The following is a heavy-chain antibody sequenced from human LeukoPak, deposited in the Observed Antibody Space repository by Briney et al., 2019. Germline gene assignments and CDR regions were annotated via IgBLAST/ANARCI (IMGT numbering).Heavy chain of an antibody. CDR1: GFTFSNLA. Sequence: GGSLRLSCAASGFTFSNLAMSWVRQAPGKGLEWVSYISSSGSTIYYADSVKGRFTISRDNAKNSLYLQMNSLRAEDTAVYYCARSYYGDYFDYWGQGTLVTVSS. J-gene: IGHJ4*02. D-gene: IGHD1-26*01. CDR2: ISSSGSTI. CDR3: ARSYYGDYFDY. V-gene: IGHV3-48*03.